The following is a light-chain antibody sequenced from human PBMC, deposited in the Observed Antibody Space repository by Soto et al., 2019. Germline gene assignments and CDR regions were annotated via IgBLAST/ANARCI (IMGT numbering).Light chain of an antibody. CDR3: QKYNSAPKT. CDR2: AAS. CDR1: QDISNY. Sequence: DIQMTQSPSSLFASVGDRVTITCRTSQDISNYLAWYQQKPGKGPKLLIYAASTLQSGVPSRFSGSGSGTDFTLTINSLQPEDVASYYCQKYNSAPKTFGQGTKVEIK. J-gene: IGKJ1*01. V-gene: IGKV1-27*01.